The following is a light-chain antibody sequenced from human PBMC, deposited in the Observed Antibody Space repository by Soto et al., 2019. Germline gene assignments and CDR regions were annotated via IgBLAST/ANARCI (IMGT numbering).Light chain of an antibody. J-gene: IGKJ5*01. V-gene: IGKV3-20*01. CDR2: GAS. CDR1: QSVSSSY. CDR3: QQYGSSQIT. Sequence: EIVFTQSPGTVSLSPGERATLSCRVSQSVSSSYLAWYQQKPGQAPRLLIYGASSRATGIPDRFSGGGSGTDFTLTISRLEPEDFAVYYCQQYGSSQITFGQGTRLEIK.